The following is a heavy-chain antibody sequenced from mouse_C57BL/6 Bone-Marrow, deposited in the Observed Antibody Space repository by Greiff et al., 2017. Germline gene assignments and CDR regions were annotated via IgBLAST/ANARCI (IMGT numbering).Heavy chain of an antibody. J-gene: IGHJ1*03. CDR1: GFTFSDYY. D-gene: IGHD2-2*01. CDR2: INYDGSST. Sequence: EVMLVESEGGLVQPGSSMKLSCTASGFTFSDYYMAWVRQVPEKGLEWVANINYDGSSTYYLDSLKSRFIISRDNAKNILYLQMSSLKSEDTATYYCARDGYDGYFDVWGTGTTVSVSS. V-gene: IGHV5-16*01. CDR3: ARDGYDGYFDV.